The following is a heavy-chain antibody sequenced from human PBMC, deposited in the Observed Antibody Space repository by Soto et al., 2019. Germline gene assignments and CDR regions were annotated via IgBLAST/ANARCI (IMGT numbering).Heavy chain of an antibody. Sequence: GGSLRLSCAAPVFTLNNYGMHWVRQAPTQALEWVAVISYGGNYKYYADSVKGRFTISRDNSKNTLYLQMNSLRAEDTAVYYCAGSTGRYFDWLLPTDYWGQGTLLTVSS. D-gene: IGHD3-9*01. CDR1: VFTLNNYG. CDR2: ISYGGNYK. CDR3: AGSTGRYFDWLLPTDY. V-gene: IGHV3-30*03. J-gene: IGHJ4*02.